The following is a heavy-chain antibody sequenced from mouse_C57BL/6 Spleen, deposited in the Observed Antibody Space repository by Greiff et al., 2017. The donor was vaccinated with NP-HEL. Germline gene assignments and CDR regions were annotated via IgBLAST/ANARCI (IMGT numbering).Heavy chain of an antibody. D-gene: IGHD2-2*01. CDR1: GFTFSSYG. J-gene: IGHJ2*01. Sequence: EVKLMESGGDLVKPGGSLKLSCAASGFTFSSYGMSWVRQTPDKRLEWVATIRSGGSYTYYLDSVKGRFTISRDNAKNTLYLQMSSLKSEYTSMYYCARLYGYYFDYWGQGTTLTVSS. V-gene: IGHV5-6*01. CDR3: ARLYGYYFDY. CDR2: IRSGGSYT.